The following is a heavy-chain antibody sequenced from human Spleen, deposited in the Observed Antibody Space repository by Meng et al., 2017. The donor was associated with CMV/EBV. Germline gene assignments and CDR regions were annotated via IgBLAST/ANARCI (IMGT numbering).Heavy chain of an antibody. CDR3: ARGRYGMDV. Sequence: ASVKVSCKSSGYTFTDHYIHWVRQAPGQGLEWMGWINSNSGGTTYSQNFQGRVTMTRGTYINTAYMELSSLTSDDTAVYYCARGRYGMDVWGRGTTVTVSS. CDR2: INSNSGGT. J-gene: IGHJ6*02. V-gene: IGHV1-2*02. CDR1: GYTFTDHY.